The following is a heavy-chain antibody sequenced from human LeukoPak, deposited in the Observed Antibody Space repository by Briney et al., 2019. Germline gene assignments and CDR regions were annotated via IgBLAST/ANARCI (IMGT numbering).Heavy chain of an antibody. CDR3: AKMPGDFWSAFYHYFDF. V-gene: IGHV3-30*18. J-gene: IGHJ4*02. Sequence: GRSLRLSCAASGFSFSSYGMHWVRQAPGKGLEWVALTSYDGSNKYCGDSVKGRFTISRDNSKNTLCLQMNSLRAQDTAVYYCAKMPGDFWSAFYHYFDFWGQGTLVTVSS. CDR1: GFSFSSYG. D-gene: IGHD3-3*01. CDR2: TSYDGSNK.